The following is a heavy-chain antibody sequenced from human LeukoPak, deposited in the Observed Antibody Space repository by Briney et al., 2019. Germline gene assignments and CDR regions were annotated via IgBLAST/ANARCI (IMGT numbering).Heavy chain of an antibody. J-gene: IGHJ4*02. CDR1: GYTLISDG. Sequence: ASVKVSCKASGYTLISDGMNWVRQAPGQGLEWMGWINTNTANPTYAQGFTGRFVFSLDTSVNTAYLQISSLKAEDTAVYYCARALPGCDRTNCYGLDYWGQGTLVTVSS. CDR3: ARALPGCDRTNCYGLDY. V-gene: IGHV7-4-1*02. D-gene: IGHD2-2*01. CDR2: INTNTANP.